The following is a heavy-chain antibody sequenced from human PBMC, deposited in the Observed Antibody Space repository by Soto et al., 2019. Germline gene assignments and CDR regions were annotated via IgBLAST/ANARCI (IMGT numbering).Heavy chain of an antibody. D-gene: IGHD3-10*01. V-gene: IGHV3-23*01. CDR2: ISGSRGIT. CDR3: VLWPPYYFDY. Sequence: GGSLRLSCAASGFTFSSYAMSWVRQAPGKGLEWVSAISGSRGITYYADSVKGRFTISRDNSKNTLYLQMNSLRAEDTAVYYCVLWPPYYFDYWGQGTLVTVSS. CDR1: GFTFSSYA. J-gene: IGHJ4*02.